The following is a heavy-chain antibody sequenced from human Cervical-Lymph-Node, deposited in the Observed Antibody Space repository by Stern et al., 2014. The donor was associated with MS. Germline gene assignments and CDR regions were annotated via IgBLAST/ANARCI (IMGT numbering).Heavy chain of an antibody. D-gene: IGHD5-18*01. Sequence: QVQLVESGAEVKKPGASVKVSCKASGYTFTSYYMHWVRQAPGQGLEWMGIINPSGGSTSYAQKFQGRVTMTRDTSTSTVYMELSSLRSEDTAVYYCARDQWDTAMGGDAFDIWGQGTMVTVSS. CDR3: ARDQWDTAMGGDAFDI. CDR2: INPSGGST. CDR1: GYTFTSYY. J-gene: IGHJ3*02. V-gene: IGHV1-46*01.